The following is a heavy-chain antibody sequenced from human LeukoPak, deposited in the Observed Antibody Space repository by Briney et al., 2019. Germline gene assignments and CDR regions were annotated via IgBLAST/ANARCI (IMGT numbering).Heavy chain of an antibody. CDR1: GFTFSSYA. D-gene: IGHD6-13*01. CDR2: ISGSGGST. J-gene: IGHJ4*02. CDR3: ARAHIAAAGVFDY. Sequence: GGSLRLSCAASGFTFSSYAMSWVRQAPGKGLEWVSAISGSGGSTYYADSVKGRFTISRDNAKNSLYLQMNSLRAEDTAVYYCARAHIAAAGVFDYWGQGTLVTVSS. V-gene: IGHV3-23*01.